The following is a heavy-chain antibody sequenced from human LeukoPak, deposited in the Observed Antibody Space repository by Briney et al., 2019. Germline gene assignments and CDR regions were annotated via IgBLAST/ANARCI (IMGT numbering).Heavy chain of an antibody. V-gene: IGHV4-4*09. CDR3: ARHDSSGYRDY. J-gene: IGHJ4*02. Sequence: KPSETLSLTCTVSGGSISSYYWSWIRQPPGKGLEWIGYIYTSGSTNYNPSLKSRVTISVDTSKNQSSLKLSSVTAADTAVYYCARHDSSGYRDYWGQGTLVTVSS. CDR1: GGSISSYY. CDR2: IYTSGST. D-gene: IGHD3-22*01.